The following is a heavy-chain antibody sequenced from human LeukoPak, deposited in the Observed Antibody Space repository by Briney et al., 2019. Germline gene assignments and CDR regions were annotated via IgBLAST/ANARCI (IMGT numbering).Heavy chain of an antibody. V-gene: IGHV3-66*01. CDR3: ARGPYSGYDGGDAFDI. Sequence: GGFLRLSCAASGFTVSSNYMSWVRQAPGKGLEWVSVIYSGGGTYYADSVKGRFTISRDNSKNTLYLQMNSLRAEDTAVYYCARGPYSGYDGGDAFDIWGQGTMVTVSS. CDR2: IYSGGGT. CDR1: GFTVSSNY. J-gene: IGHJ3*02. D-gene: IGHD5-12*01.